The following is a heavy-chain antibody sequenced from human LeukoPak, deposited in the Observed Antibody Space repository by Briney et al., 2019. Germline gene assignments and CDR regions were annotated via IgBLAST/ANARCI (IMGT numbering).Heavy chain of an antibody. J-gene: IGHJ4*02. CDR3: ARASSPAVGAPSY. CDR1: GFTFSSYA. CDR2: ISYDGSNK. D-gene: IGHD1-26*01. Sequence: PGRSLRLPCAASGFTFSSYAMHWVRQAPGKGLEWVAVISYDGSNKYYADSVKGRFTISRDNSKNTLYLQMNSLRAEDTAVYYCARASSPAVGAPSYWGQGTLVTVSS. V-gene: IGHV3-30*04.